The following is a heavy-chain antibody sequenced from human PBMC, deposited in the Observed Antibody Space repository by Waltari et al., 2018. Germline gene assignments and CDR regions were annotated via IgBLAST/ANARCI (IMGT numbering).Heavy chain of an antibody. D-gene: IGHD5-18*01. CDR2: IWYDGSNK. J-gene: IGHJ4*02. CDR3: AKGVQLWLTSPFDY. CDR1: GFTFSSYG. Sequence: QVQLVESGGGVVQPGRSLRLSCAASGFTFSSYGMHWVRQAPGKGLEWVAVIWYDGSNKYYADSVKGRFTISRDNSKNTLYLQMNSLRAEDTAVYYCAKGVQLWLTSPFDYWGQGTLVTVSS. V-gene: IGHV3-33*06.